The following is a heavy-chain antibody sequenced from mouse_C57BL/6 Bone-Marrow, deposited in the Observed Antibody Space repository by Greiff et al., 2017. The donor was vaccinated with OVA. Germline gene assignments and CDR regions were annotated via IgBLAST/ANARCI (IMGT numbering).Heavy chain of an antibody. CDR1: GYAFSSSW. CDR2: IYPGDGDT. J-gene: IGHJ4*01. V-gene: IGHV1-82*01. CDR3: AKIYYDYDGRGYAMDD. D-gene: IGHD2-4*01. Sequence: VQLQESGPELVKPGASVKISCKASGYAFSSSWMNWVKQRPGKGLEWIGRIYPGDGDTNYNGKFKGKATLTADKSSSTAYMQLSSLTSEDSAVYFCAKIYYDYDGRGYAMDDWGKATSVTVSS.